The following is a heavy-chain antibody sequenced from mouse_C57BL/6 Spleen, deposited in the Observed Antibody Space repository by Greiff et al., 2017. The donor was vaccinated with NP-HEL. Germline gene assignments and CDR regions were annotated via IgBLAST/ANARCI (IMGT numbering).Heavy chain of an antibody. Sequence: VKLVESGPGLVQPSQSLSITCTVSGFSLTSYGVHWVRQSPGKGLEWLGVIWSGGSTDYNAAFISRLSISKDNSKSQVFFKMNSLQADDTAIYYCASWDVDAMDYWGQGTSVTVSS. CDR3: ASWDVDAMDY. CDR2: IWSGGST. V-gene: IGHV2-2*01. D-gene: IGHD4-1*01. J-gene: IGHJ4*01. CDR1: GFSLTSYG.